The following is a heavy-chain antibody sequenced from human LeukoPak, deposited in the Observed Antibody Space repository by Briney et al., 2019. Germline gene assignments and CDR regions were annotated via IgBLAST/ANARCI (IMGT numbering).Heavy chain of an antibody. CDR2: IYTSGST. V-gene: IGHV4-4*07. CDR1: GGSISSYY. Sequence: SETLSLTCTVSGGSISSYYWSCIRQPTGKGLEWIGRIYTSGSTNYNPSLKSRVTMSVDTSKNQFSLKLSSVTAADTAVYYCARDPVGATSFDYWGQGTLVPVSS. CDR3: ARDPVGATSFDY. J-gene: IGHJ4*02. D-gene: IGHD1-26*01.